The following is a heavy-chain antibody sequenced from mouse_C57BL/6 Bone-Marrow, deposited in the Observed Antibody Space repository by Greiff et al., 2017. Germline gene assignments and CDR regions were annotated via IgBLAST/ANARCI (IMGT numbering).Heavy chain of an antibody. CDR3: AREGIYYYGSSGGFAY. J-gene: IGHJ3*01. V-gene: IGHV1-52*01. Sequence: QVQLKQPGAELVRPGSSVKLSCKASGYTFTSYWMHWVKQRPIQGLEWIGNIDPSDSETHYNQKFKDKATLTVDKSSSTAYMQLSSLTSDDSAVYYSAREGIYYYGSSGGFAYWGQGTLVTVSA. CDR1: GYTFTSYW. CDR2: IDPSDSET. D-gene: IGHD1-1*01.